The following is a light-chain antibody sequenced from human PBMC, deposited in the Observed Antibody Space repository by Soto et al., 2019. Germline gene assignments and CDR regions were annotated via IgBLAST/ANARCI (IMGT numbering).Light chain of an antibody. V-gene: IGKV1-39*01. Sequence: DIQMTQSPSSLSASVGDRVTITCRASQSLSTYLNWYQQKPGKAPKLLIYAASSLQSGVPSRFSGSGSGTDFTLTISSLQPGDFATDYCQQSYSTLTFGPGTKVDIK. CDR3: QQSYSTLT. CDR1: QSLSTY. CDR2: AAS. J-gene: IGKJ3*01.